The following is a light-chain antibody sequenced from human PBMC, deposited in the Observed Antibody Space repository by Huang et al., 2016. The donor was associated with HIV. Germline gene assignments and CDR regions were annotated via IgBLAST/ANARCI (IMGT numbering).Light chain of an antibody. Sequence: EIVLTQSPATLSLSPGERATLSCRASQSVSSDLDWYQQKAGQAPRLLISGASNRATGIPARFSGSGSGTDFTLTISSLEPEDFAVYYCQQRSDWPRTFGQGTKLEIK. CDR1: QSVSSD. V-gene: IGKV3-11*01. CDR2: GAS. CDR3: QQRSDWPRT. J-gene: IGKJ2*01.